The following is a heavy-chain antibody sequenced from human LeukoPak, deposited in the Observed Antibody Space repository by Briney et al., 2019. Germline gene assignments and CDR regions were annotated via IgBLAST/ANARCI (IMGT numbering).Heavy chain of an antibody. V-gene: IGHV4-4*07. CDR1: GDSITSYY. Sequence: SETLSLTCTVSGDSITSYYWSWIRQPAGKGLEWIGRFYISGSTNYNPSLKSRVTISVDTSKNQFSLKLSSVTAADTAVYYCARGLTTVTTRWFDPWGQGTLVTVSS. J-gene: IGHJ5*02. CDR3: ARGLTTVTTRWFDP. D-gene: IGHD4-17*01. CDR2: FYISGST.